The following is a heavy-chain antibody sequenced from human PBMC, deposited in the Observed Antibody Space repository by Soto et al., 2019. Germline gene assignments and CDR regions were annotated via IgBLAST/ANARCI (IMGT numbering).Heavy chain of an antibody. D-gene: IGHD6-19*01. CDR3: ARPFSSGFRGELAY. V-gene: IGHV1-69*06. CDR1: GGTFSSYA. J-gene: IGHJ4*02. CDR2: IIPIFGTA. Sequence: SVKVSCKASGGTFSSYAINWVRQAPGQGLEWMGGIIPIFGTANYAQKFQGRVTITANKSTSTAYMELSSLRSEDTAVYYCARPFSSGFRGELAYWGQGTLVTVSS.